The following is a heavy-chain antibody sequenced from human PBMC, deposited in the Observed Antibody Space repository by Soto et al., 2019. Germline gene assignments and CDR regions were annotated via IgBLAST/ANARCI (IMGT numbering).Heavy chain of an antibody. V-gene: IGHV4-4*02. D-gene: IGHD4-17*01. CDR2: ISHSGST. CDR3: ASGAFSHFEY. CDR1: GGSITSSNW. J-gene: IGHJ4*02. Sequence: PSETLSLTCAVSGGSITSSNWWSWVRQPPGKGLEWLGQISHSGSTDYNPSLKSRVSTSVDKSKNRLSLKLSSVTAADTALYYCASGAFSHFEYWGQGTLVTVSS.